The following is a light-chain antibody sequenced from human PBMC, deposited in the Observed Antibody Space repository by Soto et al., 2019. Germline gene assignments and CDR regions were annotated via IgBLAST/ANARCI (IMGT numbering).Light chain of an antibody. CDR2: ANN. CDR1: SSNIGSET. Sequence: QSVLTQPPSASGTPGQRVTISCSGSSSNIGSETVNWYQQVPGTAPKLLIYANNQRPSGVPDRFSVSKSGTSASLAIGGLQSEDEADYYCAAWDDSLKGWVFGGGTKVPS. J-gene: IGLJ3*02. V-gene: IGLV1-44*01. CDR3: AAWDDSLKGWV.